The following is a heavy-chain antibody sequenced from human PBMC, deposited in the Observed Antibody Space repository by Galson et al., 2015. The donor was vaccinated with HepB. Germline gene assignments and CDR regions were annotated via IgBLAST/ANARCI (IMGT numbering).Heavy chain of an antibody. CDR1: GYTFTSYA. D-gene: IGHD6-13*01. V-gene: IGHV1-3*01. J-gene: IGHJ4*02. CDR2: INAGNGNT. Sequence: SVKVSCKASGYTFTSYAMHWVRQAPGQRLEWMGWINAGNGNTKYSQKFQGRVTITRDTSASTAYMELSSLRSEDTAVYYCARDPEDGSSWYLGDYFDYWGQGTLVTVSS. CDR3: ARDPEDGSSWYLGDYFDY.